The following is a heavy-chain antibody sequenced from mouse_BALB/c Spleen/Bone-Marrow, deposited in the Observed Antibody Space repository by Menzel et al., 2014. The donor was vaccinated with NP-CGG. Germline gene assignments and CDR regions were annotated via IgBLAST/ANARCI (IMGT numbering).Heavy chain of an antibody. V-gene: IGHV14-3*02. J-gene: IGHJ1*01. CDR3: TRFVGCYGYWYFDV. CDR2: IAPANDNN. D-gene: IGHD1-1*02. Sequence: VQLQQYGAELVQPGASVTLSCTASGFNIKDTCMHWVKQRPEHGLEWIGRIAPANDNNKYDQKFQGKDTITTGTASNSACLGRSSLTSEDTAVYDCTRFVGCYGYWYFDVWGAGTTVTVSS. CDR1: GFNIKDTC.